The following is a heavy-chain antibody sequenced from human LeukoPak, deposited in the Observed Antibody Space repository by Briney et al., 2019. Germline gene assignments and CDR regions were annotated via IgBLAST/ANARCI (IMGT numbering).Heavy chain of an antibody. CDR1: GFTFSNYA. CDR3: AKDDLGGWPPLFDS. CDR2: ISRTGGRT. V-gene: IGHV3-23*01. D-gene: IGHD6-19*01. Sequence: PGGSLRLSCAASGFTFSNYAMSWVRQAPGKGLEWVSGISRTGGRTDYADSVKGRFTISRDNSQNTLYLHMSSLRVEDTARYYCAKDDLGGWPPLFDSWGQGTLVTVSS. J-gene: IGHJ4*02.